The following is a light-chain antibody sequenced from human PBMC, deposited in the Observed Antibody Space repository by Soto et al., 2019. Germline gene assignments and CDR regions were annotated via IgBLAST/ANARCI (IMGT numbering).Light chain of an antibody. CDR2: AAS. J-gene: IGKJ4*01. CDR1: QTIDRY. V-gene: IGKV1-39*01. Sequence: DIQMAQSPSSLSASVGDRVSINCRAGQTIDRYLNWYQQRPGKAPRLLIYAASTLQSGVPSRFSGNGSATDFTLTISSLQPADFATYYCQQSYSAPLAFGGGTKVEVK. CDR3: QQSYSAPLA.